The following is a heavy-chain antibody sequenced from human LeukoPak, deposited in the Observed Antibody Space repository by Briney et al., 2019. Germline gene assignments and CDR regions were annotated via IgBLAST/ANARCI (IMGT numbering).Heavy chain of an antibody. V-gene: IGHV3-11*04. CDR3: ARQGSSSGYYVS. D-gene: IGHD3-22*01. CDR1: GFTFSDYY. CDR2: ISHSSSTI. Sequence: PGGSLRLSCVASGFTFSDYYMSWIRQAPGKGLEWVSYISHSSSTIYYADSVKGRFTISRDNAKNSLYLQMDSLRAEDTSVYYCARQGSSSGYYVSWGQGTLVTVSS. J-gene: IGHJ4*02.